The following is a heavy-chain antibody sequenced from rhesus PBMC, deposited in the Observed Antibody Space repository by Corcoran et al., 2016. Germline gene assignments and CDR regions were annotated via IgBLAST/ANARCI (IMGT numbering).Heavy chain of an antibody. CDR2: IYGSGGST. CDR3: ARDYYGSGYSDY. V-gene: IGHV4-160*01. J-gene: IGHJ4*01. Sequence: QVQLQESGPGLVKPSETLSPPCAVSGGSISSNYWTWIRQAPGKGLEWIGRIYGSGGSTDYNPSLKSRVTISTDTSKNQFSLKLSSVTAADTAVYYCARDYYGSGYSDYWGQGVLVTVSS. CDR1: GGSISSNY. D-gene: IGHD3-28*01.